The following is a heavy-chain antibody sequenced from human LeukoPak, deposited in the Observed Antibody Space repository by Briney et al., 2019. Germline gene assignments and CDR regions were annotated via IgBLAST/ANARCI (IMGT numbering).Heavy chain of an antibody. CDR2: VDPDDGQR. D-gene: IGHD1-26*01. Sequence: ASVTVSCKISGYTLDDISMHWVRQPPGKGLEWMGGVDPDDGQRVYAQKFQGKVSMTEDSSTNTAYMELSRLRSEDTAVYYCAAVSGHYTLLDAWGQGALVTVST. J-gene: IGHJ5*02. V-gene: IGHV1-24*01. CDR3: AAVSGHYTLLDA. CDR1: GYTLDDIS.